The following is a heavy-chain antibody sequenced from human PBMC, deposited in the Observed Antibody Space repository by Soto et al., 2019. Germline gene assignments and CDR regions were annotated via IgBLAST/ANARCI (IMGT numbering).Heavy chain of an antibody. D-gene: IGHD1-26*01. CDR1: GFTFSSYS. CDR3: ARDRSRHVGSPSIVEGIDY. V-gene: IGHV3-21*01. Sequence: EVQLVESGGGLVKPGGSLRLSCAASGFTFSSYSMNWVRQAPGKGLEWVSSISSSSSYIYYADSVKGRFTIYRDNAKNSLYLQMNSLRAEDTAVYYCARDRSRHVGSPSIVEGIDYWGQGTLVTVSS. CDR2: ISSSSSYI. J-gene: IGHJ4*02.